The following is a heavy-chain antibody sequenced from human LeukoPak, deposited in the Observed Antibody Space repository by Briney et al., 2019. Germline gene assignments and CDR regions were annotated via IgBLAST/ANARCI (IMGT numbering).Heavy chain of an antibody. CDR2: INSDGSST. J-gene: IGHJ4*02. Sequence: GGSLRLSCAASGFTFSSYWMHWVRQAPGKGLGWVSRINSDGSSTSYADSVKGRFTISRDNAKNTLYLQMNSLRAEDTAVYYCARGSYSSSWYDNNAFDYWGQGTLVTVSS. CDR1: GFTFSSYW. CDR3: ARGSYSSSWYDNNAFDY. D-gene: IGHD6-13*01. V-gene: IGHV3-74*01.